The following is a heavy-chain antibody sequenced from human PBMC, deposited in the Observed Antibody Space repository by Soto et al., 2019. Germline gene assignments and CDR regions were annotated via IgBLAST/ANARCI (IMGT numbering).Heavy chain of an antibody. CDR3: MTACSGGSCYSAFDI. V-gene: IGHV3-73*01. J-gene: IGHJ3*02. CDR1: GFTFSGSA. CDR2: IRSKANSYAT. D-gene: IGHD2-15*01. Sequence: EVQLVESGGGLVQPGGSLKLSCAASGFTFSGSAMHWVRQASGKGLEWVGRIRSKANSYATAYAASVKGRFTISRDDSKNTAYLPMNSLKTEDTAVYYCMTACSGGSCYSAFDIWGQGTMVTVSS.